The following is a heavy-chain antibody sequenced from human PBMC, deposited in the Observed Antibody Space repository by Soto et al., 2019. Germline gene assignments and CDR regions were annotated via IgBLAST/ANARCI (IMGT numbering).Heavy chain of an antibody. D-gene: IGHD4-17*01. Sequence: QVQLVESGGGVVQPGRSLRLSCAACGFTFSSYGMHWVRQAPGKGLEWVAVISYDGSNKYYADSVKGRFTISRDNSKNTLYLQMNSLRAEDTAVYYCAKGAHDYGDYFDYWGQGTLVTVSS. CDR1: GFTFSSYG. J-gene: IGHJ4*02. CDR3: AKGAHDYGDYFDY. V-gene: IGHV3-30*18. CDR2: ISYDGSNK.